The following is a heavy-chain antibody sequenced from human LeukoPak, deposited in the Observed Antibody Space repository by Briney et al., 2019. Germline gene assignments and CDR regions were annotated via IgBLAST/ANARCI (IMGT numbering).Heavy chain of an antibody. Sequence: PSETLSLTCIVSGDSISTDYWSWIRQSPAKGLEWIGYINYSGSSEYNPSLKSRITISVDRSKNEISLKMRSVTAADTAVYYCARLDCISDTCYNYWALGALVTVSS. V-gene: IGHV4-59*08. CDR2: INYSGSS. CDR3: ARLDCISDTCYNY. D-gene: IGHD2-21*01. CDR1: GDSISTDY. J-gene: IGHJ4*02.